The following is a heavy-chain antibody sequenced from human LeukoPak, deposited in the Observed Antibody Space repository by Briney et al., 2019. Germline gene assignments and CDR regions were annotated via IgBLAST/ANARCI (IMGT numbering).Heavy chain of an antibody. CDR2: IRSKANSYAT. CDR3: TRYTYYYDSSGYLPLRYYYGMDV. V-gene: IGHV3-73*01. Sequence: GGSLRLSCAASGFTFSGSAMHWVRQASGKGLEWVGRIRSKANSYATAYAASVKGRFTISRDDSKNTAYPQMNSLKTEDTAVYYCTRYTYYYDSSGYLPLRYYYGMDVWGQGTTVTVSS. CDR1: GFTFSGSA. J-gene: IGHJ6*02. D-gene: IGHD3-22*01.